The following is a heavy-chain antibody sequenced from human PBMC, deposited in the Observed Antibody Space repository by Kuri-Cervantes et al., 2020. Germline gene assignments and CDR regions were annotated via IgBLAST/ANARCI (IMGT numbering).Heavy chain of an antibody. CDR2: ISGSGGST. CDR1: GFTFSSYA. CDR3: ARDQSSTGRGGMDV. V-gene: IGHV3-23*01. D-gene: IGHD2-2*01. Sequence: LSLTCAASGFTFSSYAMSWVRQAPGKGLEWVSAISGSGGSTYHADSVKGRFTISRDNSKNTLYLQMNSLRAEDTAVYYCARDQSSTGRGGMDVWGQGTTVTVSS. J-gene: IGHJ6*02.